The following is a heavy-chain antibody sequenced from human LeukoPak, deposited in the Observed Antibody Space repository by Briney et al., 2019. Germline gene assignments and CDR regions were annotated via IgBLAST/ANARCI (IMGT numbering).Heavy chain of an antibody. D-gene: IGHD6-19*01. J-gene: IGHJ4*02. Sequence: GGSLRLSCAASGFTFSSYSMKWVRQAPGKGLEWVSSISSSSSYIYYADSVKGRFTISRDNAKNSLYLQMNSLRAEDTAVYYCARMQVAGTGFDYWGQGTLVTVSS. CDR2: ISSSSSYI. CDR1: GFTFSSYS. V-gene: IGHV3-21*01. CDR3: ARMQVAGTGFDY.